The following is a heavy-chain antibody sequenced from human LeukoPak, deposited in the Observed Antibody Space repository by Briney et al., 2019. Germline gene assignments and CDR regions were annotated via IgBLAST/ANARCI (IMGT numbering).Heavy chain of an antibody. V-gene: IGHV1-69*13. CDR3: AAALWCGDPTYFGY. D-gene: IGHD3-10*01. CDR1: GGTFSSYA. Sequence: SVKVSCKASGGTFSSYAISWVRQAPGQGLEWMGGIIPIFGTANYAQKFQGRVTITADASTTTAYMGLSSLRSEDTAVYYCAAALWCGDPTYFGYWGQGTLVTVSS. J-gene: IGHJ4*02. CDR2: IIPIFGTA.